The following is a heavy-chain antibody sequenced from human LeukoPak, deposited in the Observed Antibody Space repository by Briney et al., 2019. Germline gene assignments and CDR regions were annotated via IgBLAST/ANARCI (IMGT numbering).Heavy chain of an antibody. Sequence: GGSLRLSCAASGFTFSNYAMSWVRQAPGKGLEWVSAISGSGGSTYYAESVKGRFTVSRDNPKNTLYLQMNSLRAEDTAVYYCAKDHGYYYGSGSYYKSWGQGTLVTVSS. D-gene: IGHD3-10*01. J-gene: IGHJ4*02. CDR3: AKDHGYYYGSGSYYKS. V-gene: IGHV3-23*01. CDR1: GFTFSNYA. CDR2: ISGSGGST.